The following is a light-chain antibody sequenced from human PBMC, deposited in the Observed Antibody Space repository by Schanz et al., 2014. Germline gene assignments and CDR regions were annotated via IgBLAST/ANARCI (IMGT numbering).Light chain of an antibody. Sequence: DIVVTQSPATLSLSPGERATLSCRSSQNVGTYLAWYQQKPGQAPRLLIYGASRRAAGIPDRFSGSGSGTDFTLTISSLEPEDFAVYYCQQRSNWPLTFGGGTKVEIK. J-gene: IGKJ4*01. V-gene: IGKV3-11*01. CDR3: QQRSNWPLT. CDR1: QNVGTY. CDR2: GAS.